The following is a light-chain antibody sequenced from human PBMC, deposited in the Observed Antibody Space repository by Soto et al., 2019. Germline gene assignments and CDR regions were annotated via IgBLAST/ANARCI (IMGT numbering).Light chain of an antibody. CDR2: AAS. Sequence: EIVLTQSPGTQSLSPGERATLSCRASQTISNNLLAWYQQKPGQAPRLLIYAASTRASGIPDRFSGSGSGTDFTLTISRLEPEDFAVYYCQQYGTSPPLYTFGQGTRLEIK. J-gene: IGKJ2*01. V-gene: IGKV3-20*01. CDR3: QQYGTSPPLYT. CDR1: QTISNNL.